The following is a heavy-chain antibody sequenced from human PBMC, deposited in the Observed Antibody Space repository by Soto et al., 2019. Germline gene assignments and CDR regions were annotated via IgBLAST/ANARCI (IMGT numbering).Heavy chain of an antibody. J-gene: IGHJ4*02. D-gene: IGHD7-27*01. CDR1: GGSIRSSSYYY. Sequence: QLQLQESGPGLVKASETLSLTCTVSGGSIRSSSYYYWAWIRQPPGKGLKWIGSINYSGSAYYNPSPQRPATKPGDTSKTQFSLKLSYVTAADTAVYYGARRDELGFDYWGQGTLVTVSS. CDR2: INYSGSA. CDR3: ARRDELGFDY. V-gene: IGHV4-39*01.